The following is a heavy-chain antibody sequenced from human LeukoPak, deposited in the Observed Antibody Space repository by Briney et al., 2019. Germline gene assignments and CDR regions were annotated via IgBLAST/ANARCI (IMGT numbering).Heavy chain of an antibody. CDR2: INPNSGGT. CDR3: ARDLSYGNWFDP. J-gene: IGHJ5*02. CDR1: GYTFTGYY. Sequence: GASVKVSCKASGYTFTGYYMHWVRRAPGQGLEWMGWINPNSGGTNYAQKFQGRVTMTRDTSISTAYMELSRLRSDDTAVYYCARDLSYGNWFDPWGQGTLVTVSS. D-gene: IGHD4-17*01. V-gene: IGHV1-2*02.